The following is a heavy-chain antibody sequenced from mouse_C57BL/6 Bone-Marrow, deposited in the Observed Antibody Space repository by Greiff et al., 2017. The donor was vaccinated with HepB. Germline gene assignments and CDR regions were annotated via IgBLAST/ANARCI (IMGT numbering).Heavy chain of an antibody. CDR2: ISNLAYSI. V-gene: IGHV5-15*01. CDR1: GFTFSDYG. D-gene: IGHD1-1*01. Sequence: EVKLVESGGGLVQPGGSLKLSCAASGFTFSDYGMAWVRQAPRKGPEWVAFISNLAYSIYYADTVTGRFTISRENAKNTLYLEMSSLRSEDTAMYYCARHSYGSSYGGAMDYWGQGTSVTVSS. CDR3: ARHSYGSSYGGAMDY. J-gene: IGHJ4*01.